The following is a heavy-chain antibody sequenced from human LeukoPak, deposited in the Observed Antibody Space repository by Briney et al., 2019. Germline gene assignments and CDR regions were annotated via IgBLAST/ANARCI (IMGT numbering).Heavy chain of an antibody. J-gene: IGHJ4*02. CDR3: ARDPGITGTSVGY. D-gene: IGHD1-20*01. V-gene: IGHV1-2*02. Sequence: ASVTVSCKASGYTFTGYYMHWVRQAPGQGLEWMGWINPNSGGTNYAQKFQGRVTMTRDTSISTAYMELSRLRSDDTAVYYCARDPGITGTSVGYWGQGTLVTVSS. CDR2: INPNSGGT. CDR1: GYTFTGYY.